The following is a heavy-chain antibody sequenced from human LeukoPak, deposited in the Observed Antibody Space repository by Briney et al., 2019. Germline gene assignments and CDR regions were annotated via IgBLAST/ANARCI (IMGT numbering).Heavy chain of an antibody. D-gene: IGHD3-10*01. CDR3: ARENHSGVGARHLDY. V-gene: IGHV1-2*02. J-gene: IGHJ4*02. CDR2: INPNSGGT. Sequence: PQASVKVSCKASGYTFTGYYMHWVRQAPGQGLEWMGWINPNSGGTNYAQKFQGRVTMTRDTSISTAYMELSRLRSDDTAVYYCARENHSGVGARHLDYWGQGTLVTVSS. CDR1: GYTFTGYY.